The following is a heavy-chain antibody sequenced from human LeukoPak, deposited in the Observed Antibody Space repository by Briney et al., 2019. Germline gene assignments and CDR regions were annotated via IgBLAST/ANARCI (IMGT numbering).Heavy chain of an antibody. CDR2: INHSGST. Sequence: SETLSLTCAVYGGSFSGYYWSWIRQPPGKGLEWIGEINHSGSTNYNPSLKSRVTILVDTSKNQFSLKLSSVTAADTAVYYCARVRFGQGLDYWGQGTLVTVSS. CDR1: GGSFSGYY. V-gene: IGHV4-34*01. J-gene: IGHJ4*02. D-gene: IGHD3-10*01. CDR3: ARVRFGQGLDY.